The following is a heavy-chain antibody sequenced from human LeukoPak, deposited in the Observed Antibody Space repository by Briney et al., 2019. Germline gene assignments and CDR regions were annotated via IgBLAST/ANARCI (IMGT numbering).Heavy chain of an antibody. CDR1: GYTFTSYY. J-gene: IGHJ6*03. V-gene: IGHV1-18*04. Sequence: ASVKVSCKASGYTFTSYYMHWVRQAPGQGLEWMGWISAYNGNTNYAQKLQGRVTMTTDTSTSTAYMELSSLRSEDTAVYYCARDGNGVTTVYYYYYYMDVWGKGTTVTVSS. CDR2: ISAYNGNT. D-gene: IGHD4-11*01. CDR3: ARDGNGVTTVYYYYYYMDV.